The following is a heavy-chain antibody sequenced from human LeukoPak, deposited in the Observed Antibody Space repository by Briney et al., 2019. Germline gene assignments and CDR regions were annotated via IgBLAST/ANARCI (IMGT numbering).Heavy chain of an antibody. CDR2: TCSSGST. Sequence: SETLSLTCTVSGGSVSGYYWSWVRQPPGKGLEWIGYTCSSGSTSYSSSLKSRVTISLDTSKNQFSLKLTSVTVADTAVYHCARGANHGDSGLDVFDIWGQGAMVTVSS. V-gene: IGHV4-59*02. CDR3: ARGANHGDSGLDVFDI. D-gene: IGHD4-17*01. J-gene: IGHJ3*02. CDR1: GGSVSGYY.